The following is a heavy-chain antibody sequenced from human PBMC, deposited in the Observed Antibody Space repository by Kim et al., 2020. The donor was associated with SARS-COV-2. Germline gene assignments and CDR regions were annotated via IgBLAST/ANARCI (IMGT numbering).Heavy chain of an antibody. CDR2: INHSGST. D-gene: IGHD6-13*01. CDR1: GGSFSGYY. V-gene: IGHV4-34*01. J-gene: IGHJ4*02. CDR3: ASLRGAAANDY. Sequence: SETLSLTCADYGGSFSGYYWSWIRQPPGKGLEWIGEINHSGSTNYNPSLKSRVTISVDTSKNQFSLKLRSVTAADTAVYYCASLRGAAANDYWGQGTLVTVSS.